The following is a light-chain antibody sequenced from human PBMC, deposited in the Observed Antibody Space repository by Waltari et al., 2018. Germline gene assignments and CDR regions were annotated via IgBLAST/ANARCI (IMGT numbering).Light chain of an antibody. J-gene: IGLJ1*01. V-gene: IGLV2-14*03. CDR3: TSYTTTSPYV. CDR2: DVS. Sequence: QSALTQPASVSGSPGQSITISCTGTSSDIGGSKYVSWYQQQPGKAPKVLIYDVSYRPSGVSLRFSGSKSGNTASLTISGLQAEDEADYYCTSYTTTSPYVFGTGTKVTVL. CDR1: SSDIGGSKY.